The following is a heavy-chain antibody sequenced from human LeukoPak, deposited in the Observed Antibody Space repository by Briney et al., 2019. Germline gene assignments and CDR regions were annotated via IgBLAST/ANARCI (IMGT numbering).Heavy chain of an antibody. D-gene: IGHD2-21*02. Sequence: GGSLRLSCAASGFTFSSYAMSWVRQAPGKGLEWVSAISGSGGSTYYADSVKGRFTISRDNSKNTLYLQMNSLRAEDTAVYYCAKALHIVVVTATGDYWGQGTLVTVSS. CDR2: ISGSGGST. V-gene: IGHV3-23*01. J-gene: IGHJ4*02. CDR3: AKALHIVVVTATGDY. CDR1: GFTFSSYA.